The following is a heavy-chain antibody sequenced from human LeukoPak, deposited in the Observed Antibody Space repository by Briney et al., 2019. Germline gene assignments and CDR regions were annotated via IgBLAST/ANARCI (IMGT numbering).Heavy chain of an antibody. D-gene: IGHD6-13*01. CDR1: VGSISSYY. CDR3: ATSYSSWYLQFDY. CDR2: IYYSGST. J-gene: IGHJ4*02. Sequence: SETLSLTCTVSVGSISSYYWSWIRQPPGKGLEWIGYIYYSGSTNCNPSLKSRVTISVDTSKNQFSLKLSSVTAADTAVYYCATSYSSWYLQFDYWGQGTLVTVSS. V-gene: IGHV4-59*01.